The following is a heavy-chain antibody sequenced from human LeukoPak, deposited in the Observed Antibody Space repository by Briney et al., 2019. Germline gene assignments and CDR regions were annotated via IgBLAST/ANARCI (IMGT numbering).Heavy chain of an antibody. CDR3: ARTYSSGHHFVGY. V-gene: IGHV4-38-2*01. D-gene: IGHD6-19*01. CDR1: GYSISSGYY. J-gene: IGHJ4*02. Sequence: SETLSLTCAVSGYSISSGYYWGWIRQPPGKGLEWIGSIYHSGSTYYNPSLKSRVTISVDTSKNQFSLKLSSVTAADTAVYYCARTYSSGHHFVGYWGQGTLVTVSS. CDR2: IYHSGST.